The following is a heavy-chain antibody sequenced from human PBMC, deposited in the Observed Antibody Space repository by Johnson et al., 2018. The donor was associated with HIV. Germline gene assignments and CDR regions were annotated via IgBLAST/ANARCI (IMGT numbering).Heavy chain of an antibody. V-gene: IGHV3-33*06. CDR1: GFIFSSYG. CDR2: IWYDGSNK. J-gene: IGHJ3*02. D-gene: IGHD3-9*01. CDR3: AKDLRVFDWFNAYDAFDI. Sequence: VQLVESGGGVVQPGRSLRLSCAASGFIFSSYGMHWVRQAPGKGLEWVAVIWYDGSNKYYADSVKGRFTISRDNSKNTLYLQMNSLRADDTAVYYCAKDLRVFDWFNAYDAFDIWGQGTMVIVSS.